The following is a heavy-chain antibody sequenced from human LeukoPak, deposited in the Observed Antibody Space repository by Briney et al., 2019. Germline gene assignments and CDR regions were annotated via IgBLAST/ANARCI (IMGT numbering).Heavy chain of an antibody. Sequence: GGSLRLSCAASGFTFSSYWMTWVRQAPGKGLQWVANINQDGSETHYLDSVKGRFTISRDDAKSSLYLQMNSLRVEDAAVYYCARWSGIGHSVDYWGQGTLVTVSS. D-gene: IGHD3-3*01. V-gene: IGHV3-7*04. J-gene: IGHJ4*02. CDR2: INQDGSET. CDR3: ARWSGIGHSVDY. CDR1: GFTFSSYW.